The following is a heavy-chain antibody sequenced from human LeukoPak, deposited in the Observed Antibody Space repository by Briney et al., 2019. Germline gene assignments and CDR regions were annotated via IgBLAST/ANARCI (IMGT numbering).Heavy chain of an antibody. CDR2: IYYSGST. Sequence: SETLSLTCTVSGGSISSSTYYWGWIRQPPGKGLEWIGSIYYSGSTYYNPSLKSRVTISVDTSKNQFSLKLNSVTAADTAVYYCARDYGDYEGEDESYYYYYMDVWGKGTTVTISS. D-gene: IGHD4-17*01. J-gene: IGHJ6*03. CDR1: GGSISSSTYY. V-gene: IGHV4-39*07. CDR3: ARDYGDYEGEDESYYYYYMDV.